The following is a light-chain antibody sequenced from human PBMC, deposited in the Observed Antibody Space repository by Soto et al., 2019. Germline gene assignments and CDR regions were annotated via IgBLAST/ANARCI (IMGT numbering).Light chain of an antibody. V-gene: IGLV1-40*01. CDR1: SSNIRAGYA. CDR2: GNN. CDR3: QSFDSSLRASV. J-gene: IGLJ3*02. Sequence: QSVLTQPPSVSGAPGQRVTISCTGSSSNIRAGYAVHWYQQLPGTAPKLLIYGNNNRPSGVPDRFSGSNSGTSASLAITGLQTEDEADFYCQSFDSSLRASVFGGGTKLTVL.